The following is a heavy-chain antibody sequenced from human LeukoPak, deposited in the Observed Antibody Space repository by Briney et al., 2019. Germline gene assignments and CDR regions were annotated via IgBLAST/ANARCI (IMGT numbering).Heavy chain of an antibody. CDR3: ASGRDGYNYHFDY. Sequence: SVTVSCKASGGTFSSYAISWVRQAPGQGLEWMGGIIPIFGTANYAQKFQGRVTITTDESTSTAYMELSSLRSEDTAVYYCASGRDGYNYHFDYWGQGTLVTVSS. J-gene: IGHJ4*02. CDR1: GGTFSSYA. CDR2: IIPIFGTA. D-gene: IGHD5-24*01. V-gene: IGHV1-69*05.